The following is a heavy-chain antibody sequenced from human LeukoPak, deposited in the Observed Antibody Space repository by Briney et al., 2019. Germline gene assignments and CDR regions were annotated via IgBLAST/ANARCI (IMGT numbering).Heavy chain of an antibody. CDR3: ASSPRGYSGYESVYGMDV. Sequence: PSETLSLTCAVSGGSISSGGYSWSWIRQPPGKGLEWIGYIYHSGSTYYNPSLKSRVTISVDRSKNQFSLKLSSVTAADTAVYYCASSPRGYSGYESVYGMDVWGQGTTVTVSS. CDR2: IYHSGST. J-gene: IGHJ6*02. V-gene: IGHV4-30-2*01. D-gene: IGHD5-12*01. CDR1: GGSISSGGYS.